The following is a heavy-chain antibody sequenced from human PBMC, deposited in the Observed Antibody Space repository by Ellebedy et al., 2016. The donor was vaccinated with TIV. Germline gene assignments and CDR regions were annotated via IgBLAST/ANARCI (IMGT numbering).Heavy chain of an antibody. CDR2: VHYSGRS. V-gene: IGHV4-59*08. D-gene: IGHD4-11*01. Sequence: MPSDTLSLTCAVSGGSMNSYSWSRVLQPPGKRLEWLGYVHYSGRSHYNPSLKNRVTISVATSKIQFSLRLTHVTAADTAVYYGTRVTKSIPQEFRFQHWGQGTLVSVSS. CDR1: GGSMNSYS. J-gene: IGHJ1*01. CDR3: TRVTKSIPQEFRFQH.